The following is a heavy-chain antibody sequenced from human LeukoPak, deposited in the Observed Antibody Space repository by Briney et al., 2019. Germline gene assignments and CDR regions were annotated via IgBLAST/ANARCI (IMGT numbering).Heavy chain of an antibody. D-gene: IGHD5-18*01. Sequence: PSETLSLTCTVSGGSISTYYWSWIRQPPGKGLEWIGYIYYSGSTNYNPSLKSRVTISVDTSKNQFSLKLSSVTAADTAVYYCARGLKDGYGYFVDYWGQGTLVTVSS. J-gene: IGHJ4*02. CDR1: GGSISTYY. V-gene: IGHV4-59*08. CDR2: IYYSGST. CDR3: ARGLKDGYGYFVDY.